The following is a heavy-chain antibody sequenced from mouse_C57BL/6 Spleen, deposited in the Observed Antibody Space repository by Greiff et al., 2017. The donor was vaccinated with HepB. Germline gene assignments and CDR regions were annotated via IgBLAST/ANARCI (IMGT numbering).Heavy chain of an antibody. CDR1: GYAFSSYW. D-gene: IGHD2-4*01. CDR2: IYPGDGDT. V-gene: IGHV1-80*01. J-gene: IGHJ3*01. Sequence: QVQLQQSGAELVKPGASVKISCKASGYAFSSYWMNWVKQRPGKGLEWIGQIYPGDGDTNYNGKFKGKATLTADKSSSTAYMQLSSLTSEDSAVYLCARRGDDYDLPWFAYWGQGTLVTVSA. CDR3: ARRGDDYDLPWFAY.